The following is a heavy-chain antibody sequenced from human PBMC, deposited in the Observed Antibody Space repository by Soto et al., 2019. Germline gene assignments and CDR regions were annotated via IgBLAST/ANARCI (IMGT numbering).Heavy chain of an antibody. D-gene: IGHD2-15*01. CDR1: GYTFTSYA. CDR3: AREGPCSGGSCYSRKHNWFDP. CDR2: INAGNGNT. Sequence: ASVKVSCKASGYTFTSYAMHWVRQAPGQRLEWMGWINAGNGNTKYSQKFQGRVTITRDTSASTAYMELSSLRSEDTAVYYCAREGPCSGGSCYSRKHNWFDPWGQGTLVTVSS. J-gene: IGHJ5*02. V-gene: IGHV1-3*01.